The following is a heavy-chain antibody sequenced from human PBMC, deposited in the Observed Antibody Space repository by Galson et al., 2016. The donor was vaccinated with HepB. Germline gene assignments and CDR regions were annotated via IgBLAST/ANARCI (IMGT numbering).Heavy chain of an antibody. CDR3: ARDSYCTRTTCYPYYFHF. V-gene: IGHV3-30*03. D-gene: IGHD2-2*01. Sequence: SLRLSCAASGFTFSASGMHWVRQAPGKGPEWLAVISFDGSNQFYADSVKGRFTISRDNSKNTLHLQMHSLRVEDTALYYCARDSYCTRTTCYPYYFHFSGEGTLLS. CDR2: ISFDGSNQ. CDR1: GFTFSASG. J-gene: IGHJ4*02.